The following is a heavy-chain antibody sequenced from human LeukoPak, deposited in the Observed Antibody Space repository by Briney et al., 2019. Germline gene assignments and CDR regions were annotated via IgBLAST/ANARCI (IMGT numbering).Heavy chain of an antibody. J-gene: IGHJ4*02. CDR1: GGTFTSYA. Sequence: SVKVSCKASGGTFTSYAISWVRQAPGQGLEWMGEIIPIVGTTNYAQKFQGRVTITADASTSTDYMELSSLRSEDTAVYYCARDLFTGHWSAPNWGQGTLVTVSS. CDR2: IIPIVGTT. CDR3: ARDLFTGHWSAPN. D-gene: IGHD1-14*01. V-gene: IGHV1-69*13.